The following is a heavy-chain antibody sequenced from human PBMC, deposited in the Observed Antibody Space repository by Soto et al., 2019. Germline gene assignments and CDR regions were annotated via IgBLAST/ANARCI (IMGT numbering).Heavy chain of an antibody. D-gene: IGHD4-17*01. V-gene: IGHV4-39*02. J-gene: IGHJ4*02. CDR2: VYYAGST. Sequence: QLQLQESGPGLVKPSDTLSLTCTVSGDSISTDSHYWGWIRQPPGKGLEWIGSVYYAGSTYKNPSLHSRVTISVDRSKNDFSLKLSSVTAADTAVYYCARRTNYGDYAFDYWGQGTLVTVSS. CDR1: GDSISTDSHY. CDR3: ARRTNYGDYAFDY.